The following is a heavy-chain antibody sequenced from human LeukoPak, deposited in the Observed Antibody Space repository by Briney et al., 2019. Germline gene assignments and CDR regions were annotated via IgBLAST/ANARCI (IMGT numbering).Heavy chain of an antibody. J-gene: IGHJ4*02. CDR3: ARTDYYDSSGYYYGFDY. D-gene: IGHD3-22*01. CDR1: GGSISSYY. V-gene: IGHV4-59*01. CDR2: IYYSGGT. Sequence: SETLSLTCTVSGGSISSYYWSWIRQPPGKGLEWIGYIYYSGGTNYNPSLKSRVTISVDTSKNQFSLKLSSVTAADTAVYYCARTDYYDSSGYYYGFDYWGQGTLVTVSS.